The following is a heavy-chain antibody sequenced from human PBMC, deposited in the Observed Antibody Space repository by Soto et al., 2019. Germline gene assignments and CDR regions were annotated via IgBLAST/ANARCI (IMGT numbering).Heavy chain of an antibody. D-gene: IGHD3-10*01. CDR1: GYTFTSYG. CDR3: ASYGEDYYYYGMDV. J-gene: IGHJ6*02. Sequence: ASVKVSCNASGYTFTSYGISWVRQAPGQGLEWMGWISAYNGNTNYAQKLQGRVTMTTDTSTGTAYMELRSLRSDDTAVYYCASYGEDYYYYGMDVWGQGTTVTVSS. CDR2: ISAYNGNT. V-gene: IGHV1-18*01.